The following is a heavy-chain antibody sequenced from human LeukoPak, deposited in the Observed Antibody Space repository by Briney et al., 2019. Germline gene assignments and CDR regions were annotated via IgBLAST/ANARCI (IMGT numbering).Heavy chain of an antibody. D-gene: IGHD5-24*01. CDR3: ARGELPAY. J-gene: IGHJ4*02. Sequence: SETLSLTCTVSGDSISSGGYSWTWIRQYPGKGLQWIGYIYYSGSTYYNPSLKSRVTMSVDTSKNQFSLKLSSVTAADTAVYYCARGELPAYWGQGTLVTVSS. CDR1: GDSISSGGYS. V-gene: IGHV4-31*03. CDR2: IYYSGST.